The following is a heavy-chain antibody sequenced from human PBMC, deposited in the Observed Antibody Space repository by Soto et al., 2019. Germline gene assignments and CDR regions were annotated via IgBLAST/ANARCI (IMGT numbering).Heavy chain of an antibody. CDR3: ARRRLGGRWIQLWLRGDWFDP. Sequence: GGSLRLSCAASGFTFSDYYMSWIRQAPGKGLEWVSYISSSGSTIYYADSVKGRFTISRDNAKNSLYLQMNSLRAEDTAVYYCARRRLGGRWIQLWLRGDWFDPWGQGTMVTVSS. D-gene: IGHD5-18*01. CDR2: ISSSGSTI. V-gene: IGHV3-11*01. J-gene: IGHJ5*02. CDR1: GFTFSDYY.